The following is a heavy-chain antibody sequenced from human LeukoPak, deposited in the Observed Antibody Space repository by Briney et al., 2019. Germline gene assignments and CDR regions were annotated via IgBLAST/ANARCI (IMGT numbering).Heavy chain of an antibody. CDR3: AKDQDVRGNNSGSYFDF. J-gene: IGHJ4*02. CDR2: VAYDGSEK. V-gene: IGHV3-30*18. Sequence: GRSESLLCAASGFIFSSYGVHWVRQAPGKGLECVASVAYDGSEKYYADSVKGRFTLSRDNSKHTLYLQMNSLRGEDTAVYFCAKDQDVRGNNSGSYFDFWGQRTLVTVSS. CDR1: GFIFSSYG. D-gene: IGHD5-18*01.